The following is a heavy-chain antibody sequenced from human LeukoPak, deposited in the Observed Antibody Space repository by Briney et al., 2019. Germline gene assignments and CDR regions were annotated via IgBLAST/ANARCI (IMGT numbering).Heavy chain of an antibody. V-gene: IGHV3-7*01. J-gene: IGHJ4*02. Sequence: GGSLRLPCAASGFTFSSYWMSWVRQAPGKGLEWVANIKQDGSEKYYVDSVKGRFTISRDNAKNSLYLQMNSLRAEDTAVYYCAREPISSPIDYWGQGTLVTVSS. CDR2: IKQDGSEK. CDR1: GFTFSSYW. CDR3: AREPISSPIDY. D-gene: IGHD2/OR15-2a*01.